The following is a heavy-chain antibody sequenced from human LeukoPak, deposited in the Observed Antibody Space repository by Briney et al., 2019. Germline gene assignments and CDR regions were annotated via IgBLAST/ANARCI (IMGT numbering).Heavy chain of an antibody. CDR1: AFTFSRYW. CDR3: ARFAYDSGSLS. D-gene: IGHD3-10*01. CDR2: ISSDGTTT. Sequence: PGGSLRLSCAASAFTFSRYWMHWVRQTPGEGLVWVSRISSDGTTTTYADSVKGRFTISRDNARNTLYLHMNSLRAEDTAVYYCARFAYDSGSLSWGQGALVTVSS. J-gene: IGHJ5*02. V-gene: IGHV3-74*01.